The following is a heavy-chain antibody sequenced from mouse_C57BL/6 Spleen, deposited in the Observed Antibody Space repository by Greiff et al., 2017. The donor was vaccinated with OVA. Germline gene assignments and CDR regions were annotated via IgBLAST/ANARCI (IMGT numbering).Heavy chain of an antibody. V-gene: IGHV14-4*01. Sequence: EVQLVESGAELVRPGASVKLSCTASGFNIKDDYMHWVKQRPEQGLEWIGWIDPENGDTEYASKFQGKATITADTSSNTAYLQLSSLTSEDTAVYYCTTDYGSSSWFAYWGQGTLVTVSA. D-gene: IGHD1-1*01. CDR2: IDPENGDT. CDR1: GFNIKDDY. J-gene: IGHJ3*01. CDR3: TTDYGSSSWFAY.